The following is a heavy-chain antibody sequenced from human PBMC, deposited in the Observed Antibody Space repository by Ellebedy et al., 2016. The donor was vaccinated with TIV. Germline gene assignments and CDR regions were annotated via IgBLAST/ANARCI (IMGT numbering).Heavy chain of an antibody. J-gene: IGHJ4*02. CDR2: IIPIFGTP. CDR1: GGTFSSFA. CDR3: AKAARDDSSVWQLDY. Sequence: AASVKVSCKASGGTFSSFAITWVRQAPGQGLEWMGGIIPIFGTPKYAQKFQGKVTITADESTSTGNMELSSLRSADTAIYYCAKAARDDSSVWQLDYWGQGTLVTVSS. D-gene: IGHD3-22*01. V-gene: IGHV1-69*13.